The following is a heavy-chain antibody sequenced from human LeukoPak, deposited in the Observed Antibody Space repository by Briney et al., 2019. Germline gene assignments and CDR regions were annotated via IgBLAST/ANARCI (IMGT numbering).Heavy chain of an antibody. J-gene: IGHJ2*01. CDR1: GFTFSSYA. CDR3: AKDSSYGGQYWYFDL. CDR2: ISGSGGST. Sequence: PGGSLRLSCAASGFTFSSYAMSWVRQAPGKGLEWVSAISGSGGSTYYADSVKGRFTISRDNSKNTLYLQMNSLRAEDTAVYYCAKDSSYGGQYWYFDLWGRGTLVTVSS. D-gene: IGHD4-23*01. V-gene: IGHV3-23*01.